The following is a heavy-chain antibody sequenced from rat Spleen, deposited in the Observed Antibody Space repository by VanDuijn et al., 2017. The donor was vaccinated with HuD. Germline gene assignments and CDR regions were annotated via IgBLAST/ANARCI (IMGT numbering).Heavy chain of an antibody. V-gene: IGHV5-31*01. D-gene: IGHD3-1*01. CDR3: TRTPLIPDWFAY. CDR2: ITNTGGST. J-gene: IGHJ3*01. CDR1: GFTFNNYW. Sequence: EVQLVESGGGLVQPGRSLKLSCVASGFTFNNYWMTWIRQAPGKGLEWVASITNTGGSTYYPDSVKGRFTISRDNAKSTLYLQMNSLRSEDTATYYCTRTPLIPDWFAYWGQGTLVTVSS.